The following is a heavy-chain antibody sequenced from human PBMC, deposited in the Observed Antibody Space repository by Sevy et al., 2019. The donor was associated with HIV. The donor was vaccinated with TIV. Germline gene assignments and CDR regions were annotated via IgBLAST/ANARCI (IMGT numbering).Heavy chain of an antibody. Sequence: ASVKVSCKASGYTFTSYDINWVRQATGQGLEWMGWMNPNSGNTGYAQKFQGSVTMTRNTSISTAYMELSSLRSEDTAVYYCARGYGSGSSPLGGPFNYYYYYGMDVWGQGTTVTVSS. CDR3: ARGYGSGSSPLGGPFNYYYYYGMDV. CDR1: GYTFTSYD. D-gene: IGHD3-10*01. CDR2: MNPNSGNT. J-gene: IGHJ6*02. V-gene: IGHV1-8*01.